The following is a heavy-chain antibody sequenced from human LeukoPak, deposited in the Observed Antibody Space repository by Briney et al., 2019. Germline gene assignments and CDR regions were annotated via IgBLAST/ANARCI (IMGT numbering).Heavy chain of an antibody. CDR3: ARDQRYYGLGNRFDY. Sequence: GGTLRLSCAASGFTFSSYEMNWVRQAPGKGLEWVSYISSSGSTIYYAASVKGRFTISRDNAKNSLYLQMNSLRAEDTAVYYCARDQRYYGLGNRFDYWGQGTLVTVSS. J-gene: IGHJ4*02. CDR2: ISSSGSTI. D-gene: IGHD3-10*01. V-gene: IGHV3-48*03. CDR1: GFTFSSYE.